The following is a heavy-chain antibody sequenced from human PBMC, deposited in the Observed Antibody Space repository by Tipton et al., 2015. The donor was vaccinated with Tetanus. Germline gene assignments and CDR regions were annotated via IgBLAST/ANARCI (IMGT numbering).Heavy chain of an antibody. D-gene: IGHD2-15*01. Sequence: LACTVSDESISSSSYYWGWIRHHPGRGLEWIASISNSGTSYNNPSFRSRVTISVDTSKNQFSLKLTSVTAADTAVYYCARAANRSRRRGYDIWGQGKMVIVSS. CDR2: ISNSGTS. CDR3: ARAANRSRRRGYDI. CDR1: DESISSSSYY. J-gene: IGHJ3*02. V-gene: IGHV4-39*07.